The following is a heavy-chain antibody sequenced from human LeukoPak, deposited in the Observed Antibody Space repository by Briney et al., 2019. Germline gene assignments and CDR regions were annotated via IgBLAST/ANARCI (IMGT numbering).Heavy chain of an antibody. D-gene: IGHD1-7*01. Sequence: PGGSLRLSSAASGFTFSSYSMNWVRRAPGKGLEWGSSISSSSSYIYYAHSVKGRFTISRDNAKNSLYLQMNSLRAEDTAVYYCARDAITGTTISNWGQGTLVTVSS. J-gene: IGHJ4*02. CDR3: ARDAITGTTISN. CDR2: ISSSSSYI. V-gene: IGHV3-21*01. CDR1: GFTFSSYS.